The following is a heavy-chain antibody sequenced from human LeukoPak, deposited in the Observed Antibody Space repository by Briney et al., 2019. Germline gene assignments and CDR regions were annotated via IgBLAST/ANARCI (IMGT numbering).Heavy chain of an antibody. Sequence: GGSLRLSCAASGFSLSTYEMNWVRQAPGKGLEWVSYISSSGNTIYYADSVKGRFTIFRDIAKNSLYLQMNSLRAEDTAVYYCARDYGDCFDFWGQGALVTVSS. CDR1: GFSLSTYE. V-gene: IGHV3-48*03. D-gene: IGHD4-17*01. CDR2: ISSSGNTI. CDR3: ARDYGDCFDF. J-gene: IGHJ4*02.